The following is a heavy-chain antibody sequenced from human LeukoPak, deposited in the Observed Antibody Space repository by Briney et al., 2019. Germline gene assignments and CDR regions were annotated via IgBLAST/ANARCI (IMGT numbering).Heavy chain of an antibody. D-gene: IGHD6-19*01. Sequence: GGALRLSFEASEFTFSSYDITWFPQAPGRGLEGVSSIRPSGDNTYYGDSVKGRFTISRDNSKNTVYLQMNNMRVDDTAVYYCARVAGWHWFDPWGQGTLVTVSS. V-gene: IGHV3-23*01. CDR3: ARVAGWHWFDP. CDR1: EFTFSSYD. CDR2: IRPSGDNT. J-gene: IGHJ5*02.